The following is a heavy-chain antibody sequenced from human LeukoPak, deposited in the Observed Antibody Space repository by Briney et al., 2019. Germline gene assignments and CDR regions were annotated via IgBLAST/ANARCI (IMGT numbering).Heavy chain of an antibody. CDR2: INAFNGNT. CDR3: ARGGYDSVGGKYRLYYFDY. J-gene: IGHJ4*02. Sequence: GASVKVSCKASGYTFTNYGISWVRQAPGQGLEWMGWINAFNGNTKSAQKLQGRVTMTTDSSTTTAYMELRSLRSDDTAMYYCARGGYDSVGGKYRLYYFDYWGQGTLVTVSS. CDR1: GYTFTNYG. V-gene: IGHV1-18*01. D-gene: IGHD3-16*02.